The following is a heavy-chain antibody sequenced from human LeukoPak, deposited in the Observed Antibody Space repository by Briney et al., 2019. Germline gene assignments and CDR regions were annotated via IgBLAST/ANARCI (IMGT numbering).Heavy chain of an antibody. Sequence: SETLSLTCTVSGGSISSYYWSWIRQPPGKGLEWIGYIYYSGSTNYNPSLKSRVTISVDTSKNQFSLKLSSVTAADTAVYYCARVLIAHCGGDCYHAWFDPWGQGTLVTVSS. CDR2: IYYSGST. J-gene: IGHJ5*02. CDR3: ARVLIAHCGGDCYHAWFDP. D-gene: IGHD2-21*02. CDR1: GGSISSYY. V-gene: IGHV4-59*08.